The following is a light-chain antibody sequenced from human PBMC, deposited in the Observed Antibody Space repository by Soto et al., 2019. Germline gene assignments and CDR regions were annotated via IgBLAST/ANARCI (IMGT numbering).Light chain of an antibody. V-gene: IGKV3-15*01. Sequence: EIVMTQSPPTLSVSPGERATLSCRASQRISTNVAWYQHKPGQAPRLLMFRTSSRATGFPARFSGSGSGTEFNLTISSLQSEDFGVYYCQQYNNWPRATFGGGTKV. CDR3: QQYNNWPRAT. J-gene: IGKJ4*01. CDR1: QRISTN. CDR2: RTS.